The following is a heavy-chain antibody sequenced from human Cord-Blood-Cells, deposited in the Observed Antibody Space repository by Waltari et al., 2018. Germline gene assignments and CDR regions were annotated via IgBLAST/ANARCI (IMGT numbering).Heavy chain of an antibody. CDR2: IYYSVST. V-gene: IGHV4-59*01. D-gene: IGHD5-12*01. J-gene: IGHJ3*02. CDR3: AGVRGYSGYDAFDI. Sequence: QVQLQESGPGLVKPSETLSLTCTVSGGSISSYYWSWIRQPPGKGLEWIGYIYYSVSTNYTPSLKGRVTRSVDTSKNQFSLKLSSVTAADTAVYYCAGVRGYSGYDAFDIWGQGTMVTVSS. CDR1: GGSISSYY.